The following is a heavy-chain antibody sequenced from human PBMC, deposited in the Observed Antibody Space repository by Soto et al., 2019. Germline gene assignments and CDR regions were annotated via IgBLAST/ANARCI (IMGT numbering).Heavy chain of an antibody. CDR2: ISAYNGNT. V-gene: IGHV1-18*01. J-gene: IGHJ4*02. CDR3: ARGLRYFDWFFDY. D-gene: IGHD3-9*01. Sequence: ASVKVSCKASGYTFTSYAISWVRQAPGQGLEWMGWISAYNGNTNYAQKLQGRVTMTTDTSASTAYMELSSLRSEDTAVYYCARGLRYFDWFFDYWGQGTLVTVSS. CDR1: GYTFTSYA.